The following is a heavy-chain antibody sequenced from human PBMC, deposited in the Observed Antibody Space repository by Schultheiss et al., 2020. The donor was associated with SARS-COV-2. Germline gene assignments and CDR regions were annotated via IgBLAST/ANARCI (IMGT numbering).Heavy chain of an antibody. J-gene: IGHJ6*02. CDR3: ARDYSNIDYDYDYGMDV. CDR1: GGSISSSSYY. V-gene: IGHV4-30-2*05. CDR2: IYHSGTT. D-gene: IGHD4-11*01. Sequence: SETLSLTCTVSGGSISSSSYYWSWIRQPPGKGLEWMGYIYHSGTTYYNPSLKSRVTISIDTSRNQFSLNLRSMTAADTAVYYCARDYSNIDYDYDYGMDVWGQGTTVTVSS.